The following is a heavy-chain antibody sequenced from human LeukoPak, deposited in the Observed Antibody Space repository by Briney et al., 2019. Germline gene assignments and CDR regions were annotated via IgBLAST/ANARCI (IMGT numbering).Heavy chain of an antibody. Sequence: GGSLRLSCAASGFTFSSYAMHWVRQAPGKGLEWVAVISYDGSNKYYADSVKGRFTISRDNSKNTLSLQMNSLRAEDTAVYYCARDSGSSDYFDYWGQGTLVTVSS. V-gene: IGHV3-30-3*01. CDR3: ARDSGSSDYFDY. J-gene: IGHJ4*02. D-gene: IGHD1-26*01. CDR1: GFTFSSYA. CDR2: ISYDGSNK.